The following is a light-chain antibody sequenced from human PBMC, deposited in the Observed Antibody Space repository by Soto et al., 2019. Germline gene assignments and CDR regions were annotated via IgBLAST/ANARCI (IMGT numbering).Light chain of an antibody. CDR3: CSYAGSSTV. CDR1: SSDVGDYNL. V-gene: IGLV2-23*01. CDR2: EGS. J-gene: IGLJ7*01. Sequence: QSALTQPASVSGSPGQSITISCTGTSSDVGDYNLVSWYQQHPGKAPKLMIYEGSKRPSGVSNRFSGSKSGNTASLTISGLQAEDEADYYCCSYAGSSTVFGGGTQLTVL.